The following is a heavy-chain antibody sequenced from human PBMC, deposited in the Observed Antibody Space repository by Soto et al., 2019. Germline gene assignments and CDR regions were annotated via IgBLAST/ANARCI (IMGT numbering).Heavy chain of an antibody. CDR3: ARYSNGQGFNV. J-gene: IGHJ4*02. Sequence: QVQLVQSGAEVKKPGASVKVSCKPSGDTFTNFDLNWVRQAAGKGLEWLGWMRANSGDRGHAQKFRDSVSLTRDTSRSTAYMELSRLRAEATAVYCCARYSNGQGFNVWGQGTMVIVSS. CDR2: MRANSGDR. V-gene: IGHV1-8*01. D-gene: IGHD4-4*01. CDR1: GDTFTNFD.